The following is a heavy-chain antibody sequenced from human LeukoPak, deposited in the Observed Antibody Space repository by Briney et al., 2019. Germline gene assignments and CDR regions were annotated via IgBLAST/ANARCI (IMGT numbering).Heavy chain of an antibody. CDR2: IDPSDSYT. CDR1: GYSFTSYW. Sequence: GASLKISCQGSGYSFTSYWISWVRQLPGKGLEWMGRIDPSDSYTNYSPSFQGHVTISADKSISTAYLQWSSLKASDTAMYYCARRHGSGWYAFDYWGQGTLVTVSS. V-gene: IGHV5-10-1*01. J-gene: IGHJ4*02. CDR3: ARRHGSGWYAFDY. D-gene: IGHD6-19*01.